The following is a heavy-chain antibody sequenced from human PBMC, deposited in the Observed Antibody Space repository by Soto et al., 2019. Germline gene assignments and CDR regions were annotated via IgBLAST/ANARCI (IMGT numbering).Heavy chain of an antibody. CDR3: TTGLSSGYYNLDY. Sequence: PGGSLRLSCAASGFTFSDYYMSWIRQAPGKGLEWVSYISGSGSTIYYADSVKGRFTISRDNAKNSLYLQMNSLRAEDTAVYYCTTGLSSGYYNLDYWGQGTLVTVSS. J-gene: IGHJ4*02. V-gene: IGHV3-11*01. CDR2: ISGSGSTI. CDR1: GFTFSDYY. D-gene: IGHD3-22*01.